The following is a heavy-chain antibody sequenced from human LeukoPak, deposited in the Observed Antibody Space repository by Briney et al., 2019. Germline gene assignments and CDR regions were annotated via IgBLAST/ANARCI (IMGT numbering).Heavy chain of an antibody. D-gene: IGHD3-3*01. Sequence: SETLSLTCTVSGGSISSSSYYWGWIRQPPGKGLEWIGSIYYSGSTYYNPSLKSRVTISVDTSKNQFSLKLSSATAADTAVYYCARGIFGVVINDYWGQGTLVTVSS. V-gene: IGHV4-39*01. CDR3: ARGIFGVVINDY. CDR2: IYYSGST. CDR1: GGSISSSSYY. J-gene: IGHJ4*02.